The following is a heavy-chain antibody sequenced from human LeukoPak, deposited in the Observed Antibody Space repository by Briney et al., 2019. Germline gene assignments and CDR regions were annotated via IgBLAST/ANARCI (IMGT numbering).Heavy chain of an antibody. CDR1: GFTFGSYG. J-gene: IGHJ4*02. CDR3: ARDSYYGGTQDY. V-gene: IGHV3-48*04. Sequence: QPGRSLRLSCAASGFTFGSYGMDWVRQAPGKGLEWVSYISTSGGTIYYADSVKGRFTISRDNAKNSLYLQMNSLRAEDTAVYYCARDSYYGGTQDYWGQGTLVTVSS. D-gene: IGHD4-23*01. CDR2: ISTSGGTI.